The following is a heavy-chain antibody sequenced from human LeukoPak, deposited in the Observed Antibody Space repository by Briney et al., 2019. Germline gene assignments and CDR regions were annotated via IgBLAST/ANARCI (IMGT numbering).Heavy chain of an antibody. CDR3: ASDYGGNSGSY. J-gene: IGHJ4*02. V-gene: IGHV4-38-2*02. CDR2: IYHSGST. D-gene: IGHD4-23*01. CDR1: GYSLSSGYY. Sequence: SETLSLTCTVSGYSLSSGYYWGWIRQPPGKGLEWIGSIYHSGSTYYNPSLKSRVTISVDTSKNQFSLKLSSVTAADTAVYYCASDYGGNSGSYWGQGTLVTVSS.